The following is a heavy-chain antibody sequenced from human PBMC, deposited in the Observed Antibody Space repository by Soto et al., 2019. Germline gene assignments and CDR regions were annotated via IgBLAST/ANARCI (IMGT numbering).Heavy chain of an antibody. CDR2: IWYDGNNK. CDR3: ARDYQRGYSYGPRIGY. Sequence: QVQLVESGGGVVQPGRSLRLSCAASGFTFSSNGMHWVRQAPGKGLEWVAVIWYDGNNKYYADSVKGRFTISRDNSKNTLYLQMNSLRAEDTAVYFCARDYQRGYSYGPRIGYWGQGTLVTVSS. V-gene: IGHV3-33*01. J-gene: IGHJ4*02. CDR1: GFTFSSNG. D-gene: IGHD5-18*01.